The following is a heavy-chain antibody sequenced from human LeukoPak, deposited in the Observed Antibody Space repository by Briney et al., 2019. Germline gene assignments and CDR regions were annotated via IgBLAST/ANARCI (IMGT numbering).Heavy chain of an antibody. J-gene: IGHJ3*02. V-gene: IGHV4-31*03. D-gene: IGHD2-21*02. Sequence: SETLSLTCTVSGGSISSGGYYWSWIRQHPGKGLEWIGYIYYSGSTYYSPSLKSRVTISVDTSKNQFSLKLSSVTAADTAVYYCARAVVVVTAIAFDAFDIWGQGTMVTVSS. CDR1: GGSISSGGYY. CDR2: IYYSGST. CDR3: ARAVVVVTAIAFDAFDI.